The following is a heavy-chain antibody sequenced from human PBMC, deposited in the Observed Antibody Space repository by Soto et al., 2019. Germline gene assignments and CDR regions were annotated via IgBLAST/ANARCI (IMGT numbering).Heavy chain of an antibody. CDR3: ARASTYDFLAGPRKNLCYFDY. CDR2: IYYSGST. D-gene: IGHD3-9*01. CDR1: GGSISSGGYY. V-gene: IGHV4-31*03. Sequence: SESLSLTCTVSGGSISSGGYYWSWICHHPGKGLEWIGYIYYSGSTYYNPSLKSRVTISVDTSKNQCSLTLSSVTAADTAVYYCARASTYDFLAGPRKNLCYFDYWGQGTLVTVSS. J-gene: IGHJ4*02.